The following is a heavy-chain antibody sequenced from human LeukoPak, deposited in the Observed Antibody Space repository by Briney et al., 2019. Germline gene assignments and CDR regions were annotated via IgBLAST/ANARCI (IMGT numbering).Heavy chain of an antibody. CDR1: GDSISSYY. CDR2: IYYSGST. CDR3: ARDTVRRYCSSTSCYADYYYYGMDV. D-gene: IGHD2-2*01. J-gene: IGHJ6*02. V-gene: IGHV4-30-4*01. Sequence: SETLSLTCIVSGDSISSYYWSWIRQPPGKGLEWIGYIYYSGSTYYNPSLKSRVTISVDTSKNQFSLKLSSVTAADTAVYYCARDTVRRYCSSTSCYADYYYYGMDVWGQGTTVTVSS.